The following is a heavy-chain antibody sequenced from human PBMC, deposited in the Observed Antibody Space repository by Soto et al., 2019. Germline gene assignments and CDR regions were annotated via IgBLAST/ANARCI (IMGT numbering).Heavy chain of an antibody. Sequence: PGGSLTLSCTASGGPFSSYTWHWLRRPPGKGLEWVGIISFDGSSKYYADWLNGSIVISRDNSKESLYLQMHTLRPDDTAISYCARDNVTSLTPYQGFYYYGMDVRGQGTTVTVSS. V-gene: IGHV3-30*09. CDR2: ISFDGSSK. CDR3: ARDNVTSLTPYQGFYYYGMDV. D-gene: IGHD2-2*01. CDR1: GGPFSSYT. J-gene: IGHJ6*02.